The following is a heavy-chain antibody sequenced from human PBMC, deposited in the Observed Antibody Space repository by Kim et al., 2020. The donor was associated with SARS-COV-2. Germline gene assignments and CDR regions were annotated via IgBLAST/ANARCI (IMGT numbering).Heavy chain of an antibody. J-gene: IGHJ1*01. V-gene: IGHV3-30*04. CDR1: GFTFSSYA. CDR3: ARRPTYYDILTPDTGAE. D-gene: IGHD3-9*01. CDR2: ISYDGSNK. Sequence: GGYLRLSCAASGFTFSSYAMHWVRQAPGKGLEWVAVISYDGSNKYYADSVKGRFTISRDNSKNTLYLQMNSLRAEDTAVYYCARRPTYYDILTPDTGAE.